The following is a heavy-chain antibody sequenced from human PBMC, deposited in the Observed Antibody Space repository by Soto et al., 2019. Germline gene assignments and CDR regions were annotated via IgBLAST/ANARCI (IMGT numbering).Heavy chain of an antibody. V-gene: IGHV4-39*01. CDR1: GGSISSSSYY. D-gene: IGHD2-2*01. Sequence: PSETLSLTSTVPGGSISSSSYYWGWIRQPPGEGLEWIGSIYYSGSTYYNPTLNSRVTISLDTSKNQFSPRLLPVTAADTAVYYCARFYRGYCRSTSWYSEDAFDIWGQGTMVTVSS. J-gene: IGHJ3*02. CDR2: IYYSGST. CDR3: ARFYRGYCRSTSWYSEDAFDI.